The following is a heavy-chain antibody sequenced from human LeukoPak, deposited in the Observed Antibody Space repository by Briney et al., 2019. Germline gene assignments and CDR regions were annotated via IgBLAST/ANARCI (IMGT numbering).Heavy chain of an antibody. CDR3: TTLPMEYYYYYGMDA. D-gene: IGHD1-1*01. CDR2: IKSKTDGGTT. Sequence: GGSLRLSCAASGFTFSNAWMSWVRQAPGKGLEWVGRIKSKTDGGTTDYAAPAKGRFTISRDDSKNTLYLQMNSLKTEDTAVYYCTTLPMEYYYYYGMDAWGQGTTVTVSS. V-gene: IGHV3-15*01. J-gene: IGHJ6*02. CDR1: GFTFSNAW.